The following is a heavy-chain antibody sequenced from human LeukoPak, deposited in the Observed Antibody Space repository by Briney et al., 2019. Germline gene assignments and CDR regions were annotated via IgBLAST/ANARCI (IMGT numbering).Heavy chain of an antibody. CDR1: GFTVSSNY. Sequence: GGSLRLSCAASGFTVSSNYMSWVRQAPGKGREGVSVIYSGGSTYYADSVKGRSTISRDNSKNTLYLQMNSLGAEDTAVYYCARDPSRWLLSSDAFDIWGQGTMVTVSS. CDR3: ARDPSRWLLSSDAFDI. V-gene: IGHV3-53*05. D-gene: IGHD5-24*01. CDR2: IYSGGST. J-gene: IGHJ3*02.